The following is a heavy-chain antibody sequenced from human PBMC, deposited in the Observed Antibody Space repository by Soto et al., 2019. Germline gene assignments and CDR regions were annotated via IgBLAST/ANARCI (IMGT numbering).Heavy chain of an antibody. CDR1: GGSISSYY. V-gene: IGHV4-59*01. CDR3: ARERGDGYNYDFDS. D-gene: IGHD5-12*01. Sequence: PSETLSLTCTVSGGSISSYYWSWIRQPPGKGLEWIGYIYYSGNTKYSPSLKSRVTISLDTSKNQFSLKLSSVTAADTAVYYCARERGDGYNYDFDSWGQGTLVTVSS. CDR2: IYYSGNT. J-gene: IGHJ4*02.